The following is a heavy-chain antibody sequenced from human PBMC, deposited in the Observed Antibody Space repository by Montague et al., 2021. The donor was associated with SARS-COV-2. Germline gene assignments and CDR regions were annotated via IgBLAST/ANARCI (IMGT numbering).Heavy chain of an antibody. D-gene: IGHD2-21*01. J-gene: IGHJ4*02. CDR2: IYYGGST. CDR1: GGSIMSPSFH. V-gene: IGHV4-39*07. CDR3: ARRRAVWSVVANSVDFGY. Sequence: ETLSLTCTVSGGSIMSPSFHWAWIRQPPGKGLEWIGIIYYGGSTYFKPCLRSRVTLSVDTPRSQFSLQLSSVTAADTAVYYCARRRAVWSVVANSVDFGYWGQGRLVTVSS.